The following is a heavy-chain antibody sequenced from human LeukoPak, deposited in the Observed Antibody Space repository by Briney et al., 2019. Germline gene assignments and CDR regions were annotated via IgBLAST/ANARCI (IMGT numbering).Heavy chain of an antibody. CDR2: INPNSGGT. D-gene: IGHD6-19*01. CDR3: ARVPAFGGWYVDFDY. CDR1: GYTFTGYY. Sequence: ASVKVSCEASGYTFTGYYMHWVRQAPGQGLEWMGWINPNSGGTNYAQKFQGRVTMTRDTSISTAYMELSRLRSDDTAVYYCARVPAFGGWYVDFDYWGQGTLVTVSS. J-gene: IGHJ4*02. V-gene: IGHV1-2*02.